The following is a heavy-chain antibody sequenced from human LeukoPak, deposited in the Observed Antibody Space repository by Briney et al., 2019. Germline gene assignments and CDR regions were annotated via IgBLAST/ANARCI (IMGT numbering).Heavy chain of an antibody. CDR3: ARVDRIAARRGGAFDI. D-gene: IGHD6-6*01. V-gene: IGHV1-46*01. CDR1: GYTFTSYY. J-gene: IGHJ3*02. Sequence: ASVKVSCKASGYTFTSYYMHWVRQAPGQGLEWMGIINPSGGSTSYAQKFQGRVTMTRDTSTSTVYMELSSLRSEDTAVYYCARVDRIAARRGGAFDIWGQGTMVTVSS. CDR2: INPSGGST.